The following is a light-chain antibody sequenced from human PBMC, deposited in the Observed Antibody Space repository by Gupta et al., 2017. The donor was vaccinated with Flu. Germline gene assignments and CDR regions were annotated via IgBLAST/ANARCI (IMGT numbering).Light chain of an antibody. J-gene: IGKJ2*01. Sequence: ILLTHSPCTLALSPGKRATLSCRASQSMRSSYLAWYQQKPGQAPRLLLCGASTRATGIPDRFSGGGVGKDVALTNSRREQEEFAEYYFQQDESSLSYNFGQGTKVEIK. CDR2: GAS. CDR3: QQDESSLSYN. V-gene: IGKV3-20*01. CDR1: QSMRSSY.